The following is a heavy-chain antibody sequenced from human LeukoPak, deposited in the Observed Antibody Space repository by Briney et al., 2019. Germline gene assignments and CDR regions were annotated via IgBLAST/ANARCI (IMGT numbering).Heavy chain of an antibody. CDR3: AKMGNPSLVTADY. D-gene: IGHD2-21*02. CDR1: GGSISSSSYY. CDR2: IYYSGST. Sequence: SETLSLTCTVSGGSISSSSYYWGWIRQPPGKGLEWIGSIYYSGSTNYNPSLKSRVTISIDTSKNQFSLKLSSVSAADTAIYYCAKMGNPSLVTADYWGQGTLVTVSS. J-gene: IGHJ4*02. V-gene: IGHV4-39*07.